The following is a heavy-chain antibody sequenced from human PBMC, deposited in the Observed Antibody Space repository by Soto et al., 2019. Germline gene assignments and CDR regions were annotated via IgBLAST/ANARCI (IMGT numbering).Heavy chain of an antibody. D-gene: IGHD4-17*01. CDR1: GFTFSSYS. J-gene: IGHJ4*02. V-gene: IGHV3-48*02. Sequence: EVQLVESGGGLVQPGGSLRLSCAASGFTFSSYSMNWVRQAPGKGLEWVSYISSSSSTIYYADSVKGRFTISRDNAKNSLYLQMKSLRDEDTAVYYCARDEDYGGNSFDYWGQGTLVTVSS. CDR2: ISSSSSTI. CDR3: ARDEDYGGNSFDY.